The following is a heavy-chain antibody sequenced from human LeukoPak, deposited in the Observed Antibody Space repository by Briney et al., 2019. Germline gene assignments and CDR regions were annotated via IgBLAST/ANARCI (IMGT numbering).Heavy chain of an antibody. J-gene: IGHJ4*02. CDR2: INPNSGGT. CDR1: GYTFTGYY. V-gene: IGHV1-2*02. D-gene: IGHD2-15*01. Sequence: ASVKVSCXASGYTFTGYYMHWVRQAPGQGLEWMGWINPNSGGTNYAQKFQGRVTMTRDTSISTAYMELSRLRSDDTAVYYCARPSTCSGGSCTTLDYWGQGTLVTVSS. CDR3: ARPSTCSGGSCTTLDY.